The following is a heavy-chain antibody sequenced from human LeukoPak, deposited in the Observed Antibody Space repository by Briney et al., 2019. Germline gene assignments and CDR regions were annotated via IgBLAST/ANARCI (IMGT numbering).Heavy chain of an antibody. V-gene: IGHV1-24*01. CDR2: FDPEDGET. D-gene: IGHD4-11*01. CDR3: ATDPLTTAPVTRDY. CDR1: GYTLTELS. J-gene: IGHJ4*02. Sequence: ASVKVSCKVSGYTLTELSMHWVRQAPGKGPEWMGGFDPEDGETIYAQKFQGRVTMTEDTSTDTAYMELSSLRSEDTAVYYCATDPLTTAPVTRDYWGQGTLVTVSS.